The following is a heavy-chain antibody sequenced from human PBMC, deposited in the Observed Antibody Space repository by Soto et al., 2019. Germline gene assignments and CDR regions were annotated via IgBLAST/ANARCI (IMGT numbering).Heavy chain of an antibody. J-gene: IGHJ4*02. CDR2: IYYSGST. D-gene: IGHD6-6*01. Sequence: PSETLSLTCAVSGDSISKSGYYWSWIRQNQGKALEWIGYIYYSGSTFYNPSLKSRVTISVDTSKNQFSLKLSSVTAADTAVYYCARGWKIAARPTRGGWNYWGQGTLVTVSS. CDR3: ARGWKIAARPTRGGWNY. V-gene: IGHV4-31*11. CDR1: GDSISKSGYY.